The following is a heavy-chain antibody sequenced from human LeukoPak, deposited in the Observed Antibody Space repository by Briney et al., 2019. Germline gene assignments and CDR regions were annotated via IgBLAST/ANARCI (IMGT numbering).Heavy chain of an antibody. Sequence: SETLSLTCTVSGGSISSYYWSWIRQPPGKGLEWIGYIYYSGSTNYNPSLKSRVTISVDTSKNQFSLKLSSVTAADTAVYYCASQWELPFDYWGQGTLVTVSS. D-gene: IGHD1-26*01. V-gene: IGHV4-59*08. J-gene: IGHJ4*02. CDR3: ASQWELPFDY. CDR1: GGSISSYY. CDR2: IYYSGST.